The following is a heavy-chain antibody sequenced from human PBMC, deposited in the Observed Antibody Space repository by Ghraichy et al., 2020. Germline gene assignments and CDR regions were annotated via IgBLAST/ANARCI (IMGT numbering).Heavy chain of an antibody. CDR2: ISSSGSTI. J-gene: IGHJ6*02. CDR3: ARLWADLYLDV. D-gene: IGHD2-2*02. CDR1: GFTFSDYY. Sequence: GESLNISCAASGFTFSDYYMSWIRQAPGKGLEWVSYISSSGSTIYYADSVKGRFTISRDNAKNSLYLQMNSLRAEDTAVYYCARLWADLYLDVWGQGTTVTVSS. V-gene: IGHV3-11*01.